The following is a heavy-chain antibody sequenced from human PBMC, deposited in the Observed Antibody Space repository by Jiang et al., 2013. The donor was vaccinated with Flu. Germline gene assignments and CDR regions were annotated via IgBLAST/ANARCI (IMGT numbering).Heavy chain of an antibody. D-gene: IGHD5-18*01. V-gene: IGHV5-51*01. CDR1: GYSFTNYW. CDR3: ARRGDTAMVYGMDV. J-gene: IGHJ6*02. CDR2: VYPGDSST. Sequence: GAEVKKPAESLKIPCKGLGYSFTNYWIGWVRQMPGKGLEWMGIVYPGDSSTTYNPSFQGQVAISADKSINTAYLQWSSLKASDTAMYYCARRGDTAMVYGMDVWGQGTTVIVSS.